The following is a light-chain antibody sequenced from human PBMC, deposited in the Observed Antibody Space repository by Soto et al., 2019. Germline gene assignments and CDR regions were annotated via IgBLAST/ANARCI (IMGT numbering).Light chain of an antibody. CDR1: QSVLSDY. V-gene: IGKV3-20*01. CDR2: DAS. CDR3: QQYGSSPET. J-gene: IGKJ1*01. Sequence: ELVLTQSPGTLSLSPGARATLSCRASQSVLSDYIAWYQQKLGQAPRLLIYDASTRATGIPDRFSGSGSAIDFTLTISRVAPEDCAVYYCQQYGSSPETFGQGTKVEVK.